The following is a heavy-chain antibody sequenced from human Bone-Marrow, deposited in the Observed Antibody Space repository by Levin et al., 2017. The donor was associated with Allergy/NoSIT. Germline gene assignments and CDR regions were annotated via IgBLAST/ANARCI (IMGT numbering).Heavy chain of an antibody. V-gene: IGHV4-31*03. D-gene: IGHD2-2*03. J-gene: IGHJ4*02. CDR3: AREDGSTFDY. CDR2: IYNSGST. Sequence: PSETLSLTCTVSGGSISSDGHHWSWIRQHPGKGLEWIGYIYNSGSTYYNPSLKSRVMISVDTSKNQFSLKVSSVTAADTAVYYCAREDGSTFDYWGQGTLVTVSS. CDR1: GGSISSDGHH.